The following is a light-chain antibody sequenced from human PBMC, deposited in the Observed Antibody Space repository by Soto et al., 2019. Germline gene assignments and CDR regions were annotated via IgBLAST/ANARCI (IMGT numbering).Light chain of an antibody. CDR3: HQFHEWLWT. CDR2: GAS. CDR1: QSVSSN. J-gene: IGKJ1*01. V-gene: IGKV3-15*01. Sequence: EIVMTPSPATLSVSPVERATLSCRASQSVSSNLAWYQQKPGQAPRLLIYGASLRATGIPARFSGSGSGTEFTLTISSLQFEDFAVYYCHQFHEWLWTFGQGTKVDI.